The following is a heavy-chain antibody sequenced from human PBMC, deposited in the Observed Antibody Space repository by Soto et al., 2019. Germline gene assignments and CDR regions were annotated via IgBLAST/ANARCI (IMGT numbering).Heavy chain of an antibody. CDR1: GFTFSSYG. CDR2: ISYDGSNK. D-gene: IGHD3-10*01. J-gene: IGHJ4*02. CDR3: AKDPVPLGILWFGEFSPGYFDY. V-gene: IGHV3-30*18. Sequence: QVQLVESGGGVVQPGKSLRLSCAASGFTFSSYGMHWVRQAPGKGLEWVAVISYDGSNKYYADSVKGRFTISRDNSKNTLYLQMNSVRAEDTAVYYCAKDPVPLGILWFGEFSPGYFDYWGQGTLVTVSS.